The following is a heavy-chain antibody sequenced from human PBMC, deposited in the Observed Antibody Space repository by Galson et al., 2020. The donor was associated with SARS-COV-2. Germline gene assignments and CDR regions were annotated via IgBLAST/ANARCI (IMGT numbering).Heavy chain of an antibody. J-gene: IGHJ6*02. Sequence: KIGESLKISCAASGFTFSSYSMNWVRQAPGKGLEWVSSISSSSSYIYYADSVKGRFTISRDNAKNSLYLQMNSLRAEDTAVYYCARFPGYYYYYGMDVWGQGTTVTVSS. CDR1: GFTFSSYS. V-gene: IGHV3-21*01. CDR2: ISSSSSYI. CDR3: ARFPGYYYYYGMDV.